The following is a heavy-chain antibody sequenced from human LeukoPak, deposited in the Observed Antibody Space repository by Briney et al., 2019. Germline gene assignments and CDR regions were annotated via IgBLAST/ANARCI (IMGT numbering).Heavy chain of an antibody. V-gene: IGHV1-69*01. CDR2: NIPLFGTP. CDR1: GGTFSSYA. J-gene: IGHJ5*02. D-gene: IGHD3-10*01. CDR3: ARDRRNYGWGNYSPWLDWFDR. Sequence: GPTVKLSCKTSGGTFSSYAISWVPDAPGQGLECIGGNIPLFGTPKYTQTLQGRLRITADEHTNTAYMELSGLRTEDTAVYYCARDRRNYGWGNYSPWLDWFDRWGQGTLVTVCS.